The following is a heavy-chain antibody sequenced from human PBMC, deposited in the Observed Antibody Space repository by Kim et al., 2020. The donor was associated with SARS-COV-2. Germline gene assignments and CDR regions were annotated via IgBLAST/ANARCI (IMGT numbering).Heavy chain of an antibody. D-gene: IGHD3-3*01. CDR2: INAGNGNT. CDR3: AREADFWSGYYWGFDP. J-gene: IGHJ5*02. CDR1: GYTFTSYA. V-gene: IGHV1-3*01. Sequence: ASVKVSCKASGYTFTSYAMHWVRQAPGQRLEWMGWINAGNGNTKYSQKFQGRVTITRDTSASTAYMELSSLRSEDTAVYYCAREADFWSGYYWGFDPWGQGTLVTVSS.